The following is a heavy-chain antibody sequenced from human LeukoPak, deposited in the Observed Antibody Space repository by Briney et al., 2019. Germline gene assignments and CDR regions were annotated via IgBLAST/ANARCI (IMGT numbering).Heavy chain of an antibody. CDR3: AKDLPPGTDTMDV. D-gene: IGHD1-14*01. J-gene: IGHJ6*02. CDR1: GFAFGAYG. Sequence: PGGSLRLSCAASGFAFGAYGMSWVRQAPGKGLEWLSVISGSGTTAYYTDSVRGRFTISRANSRNTVYLQMNSLKTEDTAVYFCAKDLPPGTDTMDVWGQGTTVTVSS. CDR2: ISGSGTTA. V-gene: IGHV3-23*01.